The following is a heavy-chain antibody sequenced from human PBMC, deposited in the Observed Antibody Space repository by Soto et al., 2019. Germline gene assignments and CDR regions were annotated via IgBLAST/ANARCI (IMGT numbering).Heavy chain of an antibody. CDR1: GGTFSSYA. CDR2: IIPIFGTA. V-gene: IGHV1-69*01. D-gene: IGHD3-22*01. CDR3: ARTYYYDSSGYPPNYHYYYYGMDV. Sequence: QVQLVQSGAEVKKPGSSVKVSCKASGGTFSSYAISWVRQAPGQGLEWMGGIIPIFGTANYAQKFQGRVMITADESTSTAYMELSSLRSEDTAVYYCARTYYYDSSGYPPNYHYYYYGMDVWGQGTTVTVSS. J-gene: IGHJ6*02.